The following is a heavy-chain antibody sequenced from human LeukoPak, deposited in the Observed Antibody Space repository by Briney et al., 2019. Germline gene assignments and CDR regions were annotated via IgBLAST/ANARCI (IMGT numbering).Heavy chain of an antibody. D-gene: IGHD3-10*01. CDR2: IIPIFGTA. V-gene: IGHV1-69*05. CDR3: ASTTMVRGVIGY. CDR1: GGTFSSYA. Sequence: SVKVSCKASGGTFSSYAISWVRQAPGQGLEWMGRIIPIFGTANYAQKFQGRVTITTDESTSTAYMELSSLRSEDTAVHYCASTTMVRGVIGYWGQGTLVTVSS. J-gene: IGHJ4*02.